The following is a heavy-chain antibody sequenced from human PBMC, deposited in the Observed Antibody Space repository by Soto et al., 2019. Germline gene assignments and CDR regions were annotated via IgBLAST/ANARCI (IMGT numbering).Heavy chain of an antibody. V-gene: IGHV4-59*01. CDR1: GGSISSYY. CDR2: IYYSGST. J-gene: IGHJ6*02. Sequence: SETLSLTCTVSGGSISSYYWSWIRQPPGKGLEWIGYIYYSGSTNYNPSLKSRVTISVDMSKNQFSLKLSSVTAADTAVYYCARDSLRYFDWSTYYYYGMDVWGQGTTVTVSS. CDR3: ARDSLRYFDWSTYYYYGMDV. D-gene: IGHD3-9*01.